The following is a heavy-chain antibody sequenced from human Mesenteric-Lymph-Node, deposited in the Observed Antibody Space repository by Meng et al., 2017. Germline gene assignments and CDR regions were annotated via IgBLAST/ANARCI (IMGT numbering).Heavy chain of an antibody. CDR3: TTLYGDSIS. J-gene: IGHJ4*02. V-gene: IGHV4-4*02. D-gene: IGHD4-17*01. Sequence: QVQLQGSGPGPVKPSGTLSLTCAVSGSSISSSNWWSWVRQAPGKGLEWIGEIYHSGRTNYNPSVKSRVSMSVDKSQNHFSLRLSSVTAADTAVYYCTTLYGDSISWGQGTLVTVSS. CDR2: IYHSGRT. CDR1: GSSISSSNW.